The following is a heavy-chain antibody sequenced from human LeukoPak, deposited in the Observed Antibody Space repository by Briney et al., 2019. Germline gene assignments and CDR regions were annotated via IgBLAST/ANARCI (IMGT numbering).Heavy chain of an antibody. Sequence: GASVKVSCKASGYTFTSHGISWVRQAPGQGLEWMGWISAFNGNTNYAQKFQGRVTITADESTSTAYMELSSLRSEDTAVYYCASSRVYDILTGNWFDPWGRGTLVTVSS. V-gene: IGHV1-18*01. CDR3: ASSRVYDILTGNWFDP. CDR2: ISAFNGNT. CDR1: GYTFTSHG. J-gene: IGHJ5*02. D-gene: IGHD3-9*01.